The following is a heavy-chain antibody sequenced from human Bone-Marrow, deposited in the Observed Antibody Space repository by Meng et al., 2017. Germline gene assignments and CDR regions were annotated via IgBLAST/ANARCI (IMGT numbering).Heavy chain of an antibody. Sequence: QVQLQESGQGLVNPSGTLSLTCAVSGDSIISNYWWNWVRQTPGKGLEWIGEIYHTGRTDYNPFLKSRVTISVDTSKNQFSLTLTSVTAADTAVYYCARHEFGLPTAAFDHWGQGTLVTVSS. D-gene: IGHD2-2*01. V-gene: IGHV4-4*02. CDR1: GDSIISNYW. CDR2: IYHTGRT. J-gene: IGHJ4*02. CDR3: ARHEFGLPTAAFDH.